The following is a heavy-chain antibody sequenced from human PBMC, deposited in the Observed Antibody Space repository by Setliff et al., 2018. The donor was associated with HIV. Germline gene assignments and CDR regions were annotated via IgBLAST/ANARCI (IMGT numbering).Heavy chain of an antibody. CDR2: FYYTGST. CDR1: AASIRSHY. V-gene: IGHV4-59*11. D-gene: IGHD3-22*01. Sequence: SETLSLTCTVSAASIRSHYWSWIRQSPGKGLEWIGNFYYTGSTDYNPSFKSRVTISLDKSNNQISLNLSSATAADTAVYYCARAAGYHDSSGYWAPPRYFDYWGRERWSPSPQ. J-gene: IGHJ4*02. CDR3: ARAAGYHDSSGYWAPPRYFDY.